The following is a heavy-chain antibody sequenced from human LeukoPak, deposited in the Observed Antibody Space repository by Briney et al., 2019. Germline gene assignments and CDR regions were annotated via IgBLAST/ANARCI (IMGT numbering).Heavy chain of an antibody. D-gene: IGHD6-13*01. CDR1: GFSISSHW. CDR2: INRDGSTT. V-gene: IGHV3-74*01. Sequence: GGSLRLSCVASGFSISSHWMHWVRLAPGKGLVWVSRINRDGSTTVYVDSVKGRFTVSRDNAKNMLYLEVNSLRAEDTAVYYCARAASDSWYDYWGQGTLVTVSS. J-gene: IGHJ4*02. CDR3: ARAASDSWYDY.